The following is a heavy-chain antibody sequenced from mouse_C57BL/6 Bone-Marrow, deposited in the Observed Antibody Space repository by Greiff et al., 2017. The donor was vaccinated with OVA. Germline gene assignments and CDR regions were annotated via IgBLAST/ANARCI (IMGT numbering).Heavy chain of an antibody. V-gene: IGHV7-1*01. D-gene: IGHD2-3*01. CDR2: SRNKANDYTT. J-gene: IGHJ1*03. CDR3: ARDDDGYYWYFDV. Sequence: EVQLVESGGGLVQSGRSLRLSCATSGFTFSDFYMEWVRQAPGKGLEWIAASRNKANDYTTEYSASVKGRFIVSRDTSQSILYLQMNALRAEDTAIYYWARDDDGYYWYFDVWGTGTTVTVSS. CDR1: GFTFSDFY.